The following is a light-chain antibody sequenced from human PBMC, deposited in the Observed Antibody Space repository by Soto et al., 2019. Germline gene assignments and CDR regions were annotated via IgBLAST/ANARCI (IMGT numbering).Light chain of an antibody. CDR3: QSYDSSLSGSV. CDR1: SSKIGAGYD. Sequence: QSVLTQPPSVSGAPGQRATISCTGSSSKIGAGYDVHWYQQLPGTAPKLLIYGNSNRPSGVPDRFSGSKSGTSASLAITGLQAEDEADYYCQSYDSSLSGSVFGGGTKLAVL. CDR2: GNS. J-gene: IGLJ2*01. V-gene: IGLV1-40*01.